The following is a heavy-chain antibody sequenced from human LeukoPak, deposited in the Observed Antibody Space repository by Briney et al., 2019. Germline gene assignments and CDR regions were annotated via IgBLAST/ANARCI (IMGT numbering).Heavy chain of an antibody. D-gene: IGHD2-2*01. J-gene: IGHJ6*02. CDR1: GVTFSSYA. CDR2: ISDDGSNK. CDR3: AKGRGIVVVPAAMRLDYYYYGMDV. V-gene: IGHV3-30-3*01. Sequence: PGRSLRLSCAASGVTFSSYAMRWGRQAPGEGLEGGAVISDDGSNKYYADSVKSRVTISRDNSKNTLYLQMNSLRAEDTAVYYCAKGRGIVVVPAAMRLDYYYYGMDVWGQGATVTVSS.